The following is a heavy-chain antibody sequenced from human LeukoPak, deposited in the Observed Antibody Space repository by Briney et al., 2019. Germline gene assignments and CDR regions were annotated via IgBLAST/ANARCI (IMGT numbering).Heavy chain of an antibody. CDR1: GYIFTDSY. J-gene: IGHJ4*02. Sequence: ASVKVSCKASGYIFTDSYMHWVRQAPGQGLEWIGWINPNAGATTYAQKFQGRVTMTRDTSISTVYMELNSLKLDDTAVYYCTREGRVGVPFDYWGQGTLVTVSS. CDR2: INPNAGAT. D-gene: IGHD2-15*01. V-gene: IGHV1-2*02. CDR3: TREGRVGVPFDY.